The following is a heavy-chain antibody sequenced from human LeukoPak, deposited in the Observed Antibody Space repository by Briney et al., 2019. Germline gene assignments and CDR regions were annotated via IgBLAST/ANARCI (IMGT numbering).Heavy chain of an antibody. V-gene: IGHV1-69*13. CDR3: ATYYYDSSGYVRFDY. J-gene: IGHJ4*02. CDR2: IIPIFGTA. Sequence: SVKVSCKASGGTFSSYAISWVRQAPGQGLEWMGGIIPIFGTANYAQKFQGRVTITADESTSTAYMELSSLRSEDTAVYYCATYYYDSSGYVRFDYWGRGTLVTVSS. CDR1: GGTFSSYA. D-gene: IGHD3-22*01.